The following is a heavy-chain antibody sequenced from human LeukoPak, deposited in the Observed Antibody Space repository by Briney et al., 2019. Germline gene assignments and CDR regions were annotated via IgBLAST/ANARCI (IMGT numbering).Heavy chain of an antibody. CDR1: GGSFSGYY. J-gene: IGHJ6*03. CDR2: INHSGST. Sequence: SSETLSLTCAVYGGSFSGYYWSWIRQPPGKGLEWIGEINHSGSTNYNPSLKSRVTISVDTSKNQFSLKLSSVTAAGTAVYYCARGSGLTTMVRGVPYYYYYYYMDVWGKGTTVTVSS. CDR3: ARGSGLTTMVRGVPYYYYYYYMDV. D-gene: IGHD3-10*01. V-gene: IGHV4-34*01.